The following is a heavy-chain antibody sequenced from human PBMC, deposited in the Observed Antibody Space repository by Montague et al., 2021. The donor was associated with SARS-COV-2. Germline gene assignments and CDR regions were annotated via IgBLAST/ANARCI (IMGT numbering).Heavy chain of an antibody. CDR1: GGSCSSYY. J-gene: IGHJ4*02. CDR3: ARWDPQTLTLIGLRGKSASDY. V-gene: IGHV4-34*01. Sequence: SETLSFTCAVQGGSCSSYYRTWIRQSPGKVLEWIAEINHSGTTNYNFNPSLRSRVTISVDTSKSQFSLKLSSVTAADTGVYYCARWDPQTLTLIGLRGKSASDYWGQGTLVTVSS. D-gene: IGHD4-23*01. CDR2: INHSGTT.